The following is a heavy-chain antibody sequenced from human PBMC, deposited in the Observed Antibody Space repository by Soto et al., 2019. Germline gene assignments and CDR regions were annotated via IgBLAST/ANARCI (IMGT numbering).Heavy chain of an antibody. D-gene: IGHD2-2*01. Sequence: SETLSLTCAVYGGAFSGYYWTCIRQSPEKGLEWIGEVNHSGTTYYNPSLKTRVTISVHTPKNQFSLKMSSVTAADTAVYYCARGIGYCSSINCYSSRRLRFDSWGQGTLVTVSS. CDR2: VNHSGTT. V-gene: IGHV4-34*01. J-gene: IGHJ4*02. CDR1: GGAFSGYY. CDR3: ARGIGYCSSINCYSSRRLRFDS.